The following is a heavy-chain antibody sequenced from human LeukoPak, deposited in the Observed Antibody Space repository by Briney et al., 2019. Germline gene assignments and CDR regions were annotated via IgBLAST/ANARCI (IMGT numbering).Heavy chain of an antibody. Sequence: ASVKVSCKASGYTFTDYYIHWVRQAPGQGLEWMGWINPNSGDTDSAQEFQGRVTMTSDTSITSAYMELSRLRSDDTAVYYCATQRGSYLWGTDFDYWGQGTLVTVSS. D-gene: IGHD3-16*01. V-gene: IGHV1-2*02. CDR3: ATQRGSYLWGTDFDY. J-gene: IGHJ4*02. CDR1: GYTFTDYY. CDR2: INPNSGDT.